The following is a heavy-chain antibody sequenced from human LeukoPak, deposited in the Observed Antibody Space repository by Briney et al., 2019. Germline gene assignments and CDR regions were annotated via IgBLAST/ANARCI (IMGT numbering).Heavy chain of an antibody. CDR1: GFTFSSYA. D-gene: IGHD3-22*01. CDR2: ISGSGGST. V-gene: IGHV3-23*01. Sequence: GGSLRLSCVASGFTFSSYAMSWVRQAPGKGLEWVSAISGSGGSTYYADSVKGRFPISRDNSKNTLYLQMNSLRAEDTAVYYCAKAIPFRAGYDSSGYYHEFYFDYWGQGTLVTVSS. J-gene: IGHJ4*02. CDR3: AKAIPFRAGYDSSGYYHEFYFDY.